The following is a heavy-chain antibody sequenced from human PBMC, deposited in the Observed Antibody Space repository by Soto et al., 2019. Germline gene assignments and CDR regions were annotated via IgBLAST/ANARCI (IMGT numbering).Heavy chain of an antibody. J-gene: IGHJ4*02. D-gene: IGHD2-2*01. CDR3: AKEGSGTSCLDY. V-gene: IGHV3-23*01. CDR1: GFTFSTYA. CDR2: ISGSGGST. Sequence: PGGSLRLSCAASGFTFSTYAMNWVRQAPGKGLEWVSAISGSGGSTYYADSVKGRFTIFRDNSKNTLYLQMNSLRVEDTAIYYCAKEGSGTSCLDYWGQGTLVTVSS.